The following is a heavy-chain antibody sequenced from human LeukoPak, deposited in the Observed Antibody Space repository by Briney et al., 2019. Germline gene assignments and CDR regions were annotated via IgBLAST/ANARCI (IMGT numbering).Heavy chain of an antibody. V-gene: IGHV3-7*01. CDR3: ANLGHTE. CDR1: GFTFSNSW. J-gene: IGHJ4*02. Sequence: GGSLRLSCLAAGFTFSNSWMTWLRHAPGKGLEWVATIKDDGSDKDYVDSVKGRFTISRDNAKNSLHLQMGSLRVGDTAVYYCANLGHTEWGRGTLVTVSS. CDR2: IKDDGSDK.